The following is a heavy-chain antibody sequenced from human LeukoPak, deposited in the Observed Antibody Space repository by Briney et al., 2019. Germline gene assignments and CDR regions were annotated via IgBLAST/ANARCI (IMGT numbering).Heavy chain of an antibody. J-gene: IGHJ4*02. CDR1: GPTFPSSW. CDR3: ARGGRHAVTAAVSDHFDY. Sequence: HGRSLRLSCAASGPTFPSSWMRWVRHAPGKGLDWVTNLTQGGSAKTYVGTGGARYNITRENAKNSLSLPVNLLVATHTAIYHWARGGRHAVTAAVSDHFDYCGQGTLVTVSS. V-gene: IGHV3-7*01. CDR2: LTQGGSAK. D-gene: IGHD2-21*02.